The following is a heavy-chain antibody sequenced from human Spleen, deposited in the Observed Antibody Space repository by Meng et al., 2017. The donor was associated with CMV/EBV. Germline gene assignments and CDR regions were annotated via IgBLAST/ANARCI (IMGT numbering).Heavy chain of an antibody. D-gene: IGHD4/OR15-4a*01. CDR1: GYSISSGYY. CDR3: ARGGLRTRFDY. Sequence: SETLSLTCTVSGYSISSGYYWGWIRQPPGKGLEWIGSIYHSGSTYYNPSLKSRVTISVDTSKNQFSLKLSSVTAADTAVYYCARGGLRTRFDYWGQGTLVTVSS. J-gene: IGHJ4*02. CDR2: IYHSGST. V-gene: IGHV4-38-2*02.